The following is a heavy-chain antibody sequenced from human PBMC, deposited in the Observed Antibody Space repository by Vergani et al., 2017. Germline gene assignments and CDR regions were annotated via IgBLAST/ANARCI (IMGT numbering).Heavy chain of an antibody. J-gene: IGHJ2*01. V-gene: IGHV3-9*01. Sequence: VQLVESGGGVVQPGRSLRLSCAASGFTFDDYAMHWVRQAPGKGLEWVSGISWNSGSIGYADSVKGRFTISRDNAKNSLYLQMNSLRAEDTALYYCAKASYNWNDGFGDWYFDLWGRGTLVTVSS. CDR3: AKASYNWNDGFGDWYFDL. CDR2: ISWNSGSI. D-gene: IGHD1-1*01. CDR1: GFTFDDYA.